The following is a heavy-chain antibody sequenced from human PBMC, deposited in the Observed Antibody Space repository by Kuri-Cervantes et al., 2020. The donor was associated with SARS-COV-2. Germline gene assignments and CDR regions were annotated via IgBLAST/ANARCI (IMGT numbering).Heavy chain of an antibody. CDR1: GFTFSSYS. CDR2: ISSSSSTI. CDR3: AKDYYDFWSGYYVPYYYYYYGMDV. Sequence: GGSLRLSCAASGFTFSSYSMNWVRQAPGKGLEWVSYISSSSSTIYYADSVKGRFTISRDSAKNSLYLQMNSLRAEDTAVYYCAKDYYDFWSGYYVPYYYYYYGMDVWGQGTTVTVSS. J-gene: IGHJ6*02. V-gene: IGHV3-48*01. D-gene: IGHD3-3*01.